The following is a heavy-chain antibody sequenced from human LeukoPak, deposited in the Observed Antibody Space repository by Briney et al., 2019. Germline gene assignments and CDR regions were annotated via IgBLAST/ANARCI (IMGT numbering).Heavy chain of an antibody. CDR3: ARDMTTVTMAAFDI. D-gene: IGHD4-17*01. Sequence: RSGGSLRLSCAASGFTFSSYRMNWVRQAPGKGLEWVSYISSSSSTIYYADSVKGRFTISRDNAKNSLYLQMNSLRAEDTAVYYCARDMTTVTMAAFDIWGQGTMVTVSS. CDR2: ISSSSSTI. V-gene: IGHV3-48*01. J-gene: IGHJ3*02. CDR1: GFTFSSYR.